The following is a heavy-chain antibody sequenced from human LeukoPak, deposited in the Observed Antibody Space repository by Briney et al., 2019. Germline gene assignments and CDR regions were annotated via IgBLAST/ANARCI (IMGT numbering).Heavy chain of an antibody. Sequence: GGSLRLSCAASGFTFSSAWMSWVRQAPGKGLEWVGRIKSKTDGGAIDYAAPVQGRFTISRDDSKNTLYLQMKSLKTEDTAVYYCTTRGYGGYVSGRWGQGTLVTVSS. CDR3: TTRGYGGYVSGR. J-gene: IGHJ4*02. CDR1: GFTFSSAW. V-gene: IGHV3-15*01. D-gene: IGHD5-12*01. CDR2: IKSKTDGGAI.